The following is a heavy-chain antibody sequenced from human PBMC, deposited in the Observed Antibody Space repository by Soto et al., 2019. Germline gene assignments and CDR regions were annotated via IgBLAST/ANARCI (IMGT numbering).Heavy chain of an antibody. J-gene: IGHJ6*02. Sequence: ASVKVSCKASGYIFTSYGISWVRQAPGQGLEWMGWSSAHNGDTNYAQKLQGRVTMTTDTSTSTAYMELRSLRSDDTAVYYCARGPPLATGVYYYYYGMDVWGQGTTVTVS. CDR2: SSAHNGDT. D-gene: IGHD5-12*01. V-gene: IGHV1-18*01. CDR1: GYIFTSYG. CDR3: ARGPPLATGVYYYYYGMDV.